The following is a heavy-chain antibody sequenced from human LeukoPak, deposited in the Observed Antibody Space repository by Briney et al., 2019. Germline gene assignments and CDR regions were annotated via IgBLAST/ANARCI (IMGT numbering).Heavy chain of an antibody. J-gene: IGHJ5*02. CDR1: GGSISSYY. CDR2: IYYSGST. V-gene: IGHV4-59*01. Sequence: PSETLSLTCTVSGGSISSYYWSWIRQPPGKGLEWIGYIYYSGSTNYSPSLKSRVTISVDTSKNQFSLKLSSVTAADTAVYYCARDQSYGGNPGTWFDPWGQGTLVTVSS. D-gene: IGHD4-23*01. CDR3: ARDQSYGGNPGTWFDP.